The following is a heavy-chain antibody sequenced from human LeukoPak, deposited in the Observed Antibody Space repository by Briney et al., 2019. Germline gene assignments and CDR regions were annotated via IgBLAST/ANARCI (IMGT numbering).Heavy chain of an antibody. CDR3: ASFRNVLDY. D-gene: IGHD1-14*01. J-gene: IGHJ4*02. Sequence: GGSLRLSCAASGFTFSSYAMRWVRQAPGKGLEWVAVISYDGSNKYYADSVKGRFTISRDNSKNTLYLQMNSLRAEDTAVYYCASFRNVLDYWGQGTLVTVSS. CDR1: GFTFSSYA. CDR2: ISYDGSNK. V-gene: IGHV3-30*01.